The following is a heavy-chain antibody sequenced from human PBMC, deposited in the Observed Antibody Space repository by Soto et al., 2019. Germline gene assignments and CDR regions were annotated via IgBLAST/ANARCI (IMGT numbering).Heavy chain of an antibody. CDR2: INPNSGGT. Sequence: ASVKVSCKASGYTFTGYYMHWVRQAPGQGLEWVGWINPNSGGTNYAQKFQGWVTMTRDTSISTAYMELSRLRSDDTAVYYCARTASYSSSWTPWAFDIWGQGTRVTVSS. J-gene: IGHJ3*02. D-gene: IGHD6-13*01. CDR1: GYTFTGYY. V-gene: IGHV1-2*04. CDR3: ARTASYSSSWTPWAFDI.